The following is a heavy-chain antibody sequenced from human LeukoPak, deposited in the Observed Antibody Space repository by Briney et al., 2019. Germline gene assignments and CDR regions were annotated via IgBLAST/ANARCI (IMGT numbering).Heavy chain of an antibody. CDR1: GGSISSSSYY. V-gene: IGHV4-39*07. D-gene: IGHD2/OR15-2a*01. CDR2: IYYSGST. Sequence: SETLSLTCTVSGGSISSSSYYWGWIRQPPGKGLEWIGSIYYSGSTYYNPSLKSRVTISVDRSKNQFSLKLSSVTAADTAVYYCARGFYAVNYWGQGTLVTVSS. J-gene: IGHJ4*02. CDR3: ARGFYAVNY.